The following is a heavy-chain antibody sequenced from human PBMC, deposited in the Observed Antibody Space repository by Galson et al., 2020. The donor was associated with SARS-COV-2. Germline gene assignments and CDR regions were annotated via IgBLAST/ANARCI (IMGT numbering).Heavy chain of an antibody. CDR1: GFTFSSYA. CDR3: AKYSPGSYYCHGMDV. CDR2: ISGSGDKT. J-gene: IGHJ6*02. V-gene: IGHV3-23*01. Sequence: GESLKISCAASGFTFSSYAMSWVRQAPGKGLEWVSAISGSGDKTYYAHSVKGRFTIPRDNSKNTLYLQMNRLRAEDTAVYYCAKYSPGSYYCHGMDVWGQGTTVTVFS. D-gene: IGHD6-13*01.